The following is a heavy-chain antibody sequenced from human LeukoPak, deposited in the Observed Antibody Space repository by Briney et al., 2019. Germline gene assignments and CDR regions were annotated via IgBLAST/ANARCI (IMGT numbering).Heavy chain of an antibody. J-gene: IGHJ4*02. D-gene: IGHD4-17*01. CDR3: ARHPSLFGDYQDY. CDR2: IYYSGST. CDR1: GGSISNYY. V-gene: IGHV4-59*08. Sequence: PSETLSLTCTVSGGSISNYYWSWIRQPPGKGLEWIGNIYYSGSTNYSPSLRGRVTISVDTSKNQLSLNLSSVTAADTAVYYCARHPSLFGDYQDYWGQGTLVTVSS.